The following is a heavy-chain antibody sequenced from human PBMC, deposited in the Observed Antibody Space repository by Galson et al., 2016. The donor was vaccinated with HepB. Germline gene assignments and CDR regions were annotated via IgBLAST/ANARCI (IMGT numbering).Heavy chain of an antibody. CDR3: ARQMSGSYYKNWHFDL. D-gene: IGHD3-10*01. Sequence: SETLSLTCTVPSGYITTHYWSWIRQPPGKGLEWIGFVYHTGSTHYHPSLKSRVSTSLDTSKNQVSLKLNSVTPADTAVYYCARQMSGSYYKNWHFDLWGRGTLVTVSS. J-gene: IGHJ2*01. V-gene: IGHV4-59*11. CDR1: SGYITTHY. CDR2: VYHTGST.